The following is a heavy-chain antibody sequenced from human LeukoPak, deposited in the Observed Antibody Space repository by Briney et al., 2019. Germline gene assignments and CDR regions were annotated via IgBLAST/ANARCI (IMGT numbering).Heavy chain of an antibody. J-gene: IGHJ6*03. V-gene: IGHV4-61*02. CDR3: ARTTEGGYTYDYFYYYYMDV. CDR2: IYTSGST. CDR1: GDSISSGIHY. Sequence: SQTLSLTCTVSGDSISSGIHYWNWIRQPAGKGLEWIGRIYTSGSTNYNPSLKSRVTISLDTSKNQFSLNVSSVTAADTAVYYCARTTEGGYTYDYFYYYYMDVWGKGTTVTISS. D-gene: IGHD5-18*01.